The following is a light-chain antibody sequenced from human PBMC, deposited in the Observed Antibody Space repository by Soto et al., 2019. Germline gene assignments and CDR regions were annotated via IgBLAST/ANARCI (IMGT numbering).Light chain of an antibody. J-gene: IGKJ2*01. CDR2: GAS. CDR1: QSVSSSY. CDR3: QQYGSSPPYT. Sequence: ESVLTQSPGTLYLSPGERATLSCRASQSVSSSYLARYQQKPGQAPRHLIYGASIRATDIPDRFSGSWSGTDFTLTTSRLEPEDFAVYYCQQYGSSPPYTFGQGTKLEIK. V-gene: IGKV3-20*01.